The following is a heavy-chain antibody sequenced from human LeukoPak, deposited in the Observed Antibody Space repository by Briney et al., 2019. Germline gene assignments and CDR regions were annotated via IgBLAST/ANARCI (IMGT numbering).Heavy chain of an antibody. V-gene: IGHV4-38-2*02. Sequence: SETLSLTCTVSGGSLSSGYYWGWIRQPRGKGLEWIGSIYHSGSTYYNPSLKSRVTISVDTSKNQFSLKLSSVTAADTAVYYCASRDCGGDCYYQIDYWGQGTLVTVSS. CDR1: GGSLSSGYY. CDR3: ASRDCGGDCYYQIDY. CDR2: IYHSGST. J-gene: IGHJ4*02. D-gene: IGHD2-21*01.